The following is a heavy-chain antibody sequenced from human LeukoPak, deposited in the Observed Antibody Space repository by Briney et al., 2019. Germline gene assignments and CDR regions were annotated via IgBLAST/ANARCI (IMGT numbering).Heavy chain of an antibody. V-gene: IGHV4-38-2*01. Sequence: SETLSLTCAVSGYSISSGYYWGWIRQPPGKGLEWIGSIYHSGSTYYNPSLKSRVTISVDTSKNQFSLKLSSVTAADTAVHYCARPIPVLRYFDWLSAGAFDIWGQGTMVTVSS. J-gene: IGHJ3*02. D-gene: IGHD3-9*01. CDR1: GYSISSGYY. CDR2: IYHSGST. CDR3: ARPIPVLRYFDWLSAGAFDI.